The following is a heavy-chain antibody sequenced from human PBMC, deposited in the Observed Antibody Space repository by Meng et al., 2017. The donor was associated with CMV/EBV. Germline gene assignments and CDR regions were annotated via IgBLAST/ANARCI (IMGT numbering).Heavy chain of an antibody. CDR3: ARGSVLRFLEWSINENYFDY. Sequence: GGSLRLSCAASGFTFSSYEMNWVRQAPGKGLEGVSYISSSGGTIYYADSVKGRFTISRDNAKNSLYLQINSLRAEDTAVYYCARGSVLRFLEWSINENYFDYWGQGTLVTVSS. CDR2: ISSSGGTI. J-gene: IGHJ4*02. D-gene: IGHD3-3*01. CDR1: GFTFSSYE. V-gene: IGHV3-48*03.